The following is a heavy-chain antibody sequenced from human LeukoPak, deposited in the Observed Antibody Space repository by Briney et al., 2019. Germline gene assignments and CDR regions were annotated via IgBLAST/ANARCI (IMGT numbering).Heavy chain of an antibody. Sequence: SETLSLTCTVSGGSISSSSYYWGWIRQPPGKGLEWIGSIYYSGSTYYNPSLKSRVTISVDTSKNQFSLKLSSVTAADTAVYYCARGLDSSGYSSSDPWGQGTLVTVSS. J-gene: IGHJ5*02. CDR1: GGSISSSSYY. V-gene: IGHV4-39*07. CDR2: IYYSGST. D-gene: IGHD6-13*01. CDR3: ARGLDSSGYSSSDP.